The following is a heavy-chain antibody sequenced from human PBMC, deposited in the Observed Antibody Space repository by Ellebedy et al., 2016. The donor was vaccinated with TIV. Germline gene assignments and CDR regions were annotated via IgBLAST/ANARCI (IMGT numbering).Heavy chain of an antibody. CDR2: IRSKAYGGTT. V-gene: IGHV3-49*03. D-gene: IGHD6-13*01. J-gene: IGHJ3*02. CDR3: TRSFPLQLVSAFDI. CDR1: GFTFGDYA. Sequence: GESLKISCTASGFTFGDYAMSWFRQAPGKGLEWVGFIRSKAYGGTTEYAASVKGRFTISRDDSKSIAYLQMNSLKTEDTAVYYCTRSFPLQLVSAFDIWGQGTMVTVSS.